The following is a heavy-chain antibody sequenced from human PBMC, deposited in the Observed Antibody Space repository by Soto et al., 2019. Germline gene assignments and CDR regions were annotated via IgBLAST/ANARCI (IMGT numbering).Heavy chain of an antibody. CDR1: GGTFSSYA. CDR2: IIPIFGTA. J-gene: IGHJ4*02. D-gene: IGHD3-22*01. V-gene: IGHV1-69*13. CDR3: ARGFSYYDSSGYSAQY. Sequence: SVKVSFKASGGTFSSYAISWVRQAPGQGLEWMGGIIPIFGTAKYAQKFQGRVTITADESTSTAYMEMSSLRSEDTAVYYCARGFSYYDSSGYSAQYWGQGTLVTVSS.